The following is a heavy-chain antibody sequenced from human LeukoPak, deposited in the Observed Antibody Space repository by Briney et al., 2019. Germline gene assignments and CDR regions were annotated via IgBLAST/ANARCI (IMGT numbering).Heavy chain of an antibody. CDR3: ARDKHCSSTSCYSWGAMDV. Sequence: GGSLRLSCAASGFTFSSYAMSWVRQAPGKGLEWVSAISGSGGGTYYADSVKGRFTISRDNSKNTLYLQMNSLRAEDTAVYYCARDKHCSSTSCYSWGAMDVWGKGTTVTVSS. D-gene: IGHD2-2*01. J-gene: IGHJ6*03. CDR2: ISGSGGGT. CDR1: GFTFSSYA. V-gene: IGHV3-23*01.